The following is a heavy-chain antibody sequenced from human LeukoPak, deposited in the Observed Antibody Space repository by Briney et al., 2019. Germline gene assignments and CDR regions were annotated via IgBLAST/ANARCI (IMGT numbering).Heavy chain of an antibody. D-gene: IGHD1-26*01. CDR1: GGSFSGYY. CDR2: INHSGST. V-gene: IGHV4-34*01. CDR3: ARHKGQGSYYFDWFDP. J-gene: IGHJ5*02. Sequence: PSETLSLTCAVYGGSFSGYYWSWIRQPPGKGLEWIGEINHSGSTNYNPSLKSRVTISIDTSKNQFPLKLSSVTAADTAVYYCARHKGQGSYYFDWFDPWGQGTLVTVSS.